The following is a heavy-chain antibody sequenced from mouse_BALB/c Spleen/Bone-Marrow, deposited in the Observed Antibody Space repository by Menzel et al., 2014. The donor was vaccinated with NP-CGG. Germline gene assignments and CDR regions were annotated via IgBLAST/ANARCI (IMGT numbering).Heavy chain of an antibody. D-gene: IGHD1-1*01. CDR3: ASYYYGRYFDV. CDR1: GFNIKDTY. J-gene: IGHJ1*01. V-gene: IGHV14-3*02. CDR2: IDPANGNT. Sequence: VQLQQSGAELVKPGASVKLSCTASGFNIKDTYMHWVKQRPEQGLEWIGRIDPANGNTKYDPKFQGKATKTADTSSNTAYLQLSSLTSEDTAVYYCASYYYGRYFDVWGAGTTVTVSS.